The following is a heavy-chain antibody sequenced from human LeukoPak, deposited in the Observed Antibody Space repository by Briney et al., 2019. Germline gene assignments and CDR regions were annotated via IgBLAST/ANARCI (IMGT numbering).Heavy chain of an antibody. J-gene: IGHJ4*02. CDR1: GFTFSSYS. V-gene: IGHV3-15*01. CDR3: TTYYYDSSGYHYFDY. CDR2: IKSKTDGGTT. D-gene: IGHD3-22*01. Sequence: GGSLRLSCAASGFTFSSYSMNWVRQAPGKGLEWVGRIKSKTDGGTTDYAAPVKGRFTISRDDSKNTLYLQMNSLKTEDTAVYYCTTYYYDSSGYHYFDYWGQGTLVTVSS.